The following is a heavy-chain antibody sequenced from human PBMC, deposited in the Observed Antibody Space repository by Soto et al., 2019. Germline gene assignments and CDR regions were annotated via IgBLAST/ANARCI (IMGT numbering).Heavy chain of an antibody. CDR2: ISYDGSDK. J-gene: IGHJ3*02. Sequence: GGSLRLSCAASGFTFSSYAMHWVRQAPGKGLKWVAVISYDGSDKYYADSVKGRFTISRDNSKNTLYLQMNSLRAEDTAVYYCARYIVVVTATYAFDIWGQGTMVTVSS. V-gene: IGHV3-30-3*01. D-gene: IGHD2-21*02. CDR1: GFTFSSYA. CDR3: ARYIVVVTATYAFDI.